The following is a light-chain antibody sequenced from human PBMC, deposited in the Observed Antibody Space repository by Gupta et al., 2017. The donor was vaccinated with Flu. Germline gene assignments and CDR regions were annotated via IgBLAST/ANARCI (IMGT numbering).Light chain of an antibody. V-gene: IGKV2-28*01. CDR2: LGS. Sequence: DIVMTQSPLSLPVTPGEPASISCRSSQNLLHSNGYHSLNWYLQKPRQSPQLLIYLGSNRASGVSDRFSGSGSGTDFTLKISRVEADDVGVYYCRQTLQTPWTFGQGTNAEIK. CDR3: RQTLQTPWT. CDR1: QNLLHSNGYHS. J-gene: IGKJ1*01.